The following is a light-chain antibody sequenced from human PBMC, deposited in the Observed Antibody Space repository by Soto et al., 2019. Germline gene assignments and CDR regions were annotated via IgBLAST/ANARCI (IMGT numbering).Light chain of an antibody. CDR2: GAS. CDR3: QQYGTPRSVT. V-gene: IGKV3-20*01. CDR1: QSVSSN. Sequence: IVMTQSRATLSVSPWEIATPSGMASQSVSSNLAWYQQKPGQTPRLIIYGASGRADGIPHRFSGSGFGTDFTLTISKVEPEDFAVYYCQQYGTPRSVTFGQGTRLETK. J-gene: IGKJ5*01.